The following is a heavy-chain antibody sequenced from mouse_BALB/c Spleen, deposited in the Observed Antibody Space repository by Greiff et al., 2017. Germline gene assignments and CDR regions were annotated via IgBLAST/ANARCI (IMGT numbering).Heavy chain of an antibody. V-gene: IGHV1-54*03. CDR2: INPGSGGT. J-gene: IGHJ4*01. CDR3: ARDYYGSSYGAMDY. Sequence: QVQLQQSGAELVRPGTSVKVSCKASGYAFTNYLIEWVKQRPGQGLEWIGVINPGSGGTNYNEKFKGKATLTADKSSSTAYMQLSSLTSDDSAVYFCARDYYGSSYGAMDYWGQGTSVTVSS. D-gene: IGHD1-1*01. CDR1: GYAFTNYL.